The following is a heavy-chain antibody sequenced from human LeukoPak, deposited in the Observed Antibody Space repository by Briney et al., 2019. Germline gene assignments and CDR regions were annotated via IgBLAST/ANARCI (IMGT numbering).Heavy chain of an antibody. D-gene: IGHD3-9*01. V-gene: IGHV4-59*01. CDR3: ARDGAVDILTGYGAFYI. Sequence: PSETLPLTCTVSCGSISSYYWSWIRQPPGKGLEWIGNIFHSGSTNYNPSLKSRVTISVDTSKNQFSLKLNSVTAADTAIYYCARDGAVDILTGYGAFYIWGQGTMVIVS. J-gene: IGHJ3*02. CDR2: IFHSGST. CDR1: CGSISSYY.